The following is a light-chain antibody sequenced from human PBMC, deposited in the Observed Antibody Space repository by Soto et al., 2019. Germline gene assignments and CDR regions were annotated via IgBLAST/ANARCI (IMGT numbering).Light chain of an antibody. V-gene: IGLV2-14*01. CDR2: EVN. J-gene: IGLJ1*01. CDR1: SSDIGAYDY. Sequence: QSLLTQPASVSGSPGQSITISCTGTSSDIGAYDYVSWFQQHPGKAPKLMISEVNNRPSGVSNRFSGSKSGNTAYLTISGLQVEDEAEYFCFSFTTTGTHVFGTGTKVTVL. CDR3: FSFTTTGTHV.